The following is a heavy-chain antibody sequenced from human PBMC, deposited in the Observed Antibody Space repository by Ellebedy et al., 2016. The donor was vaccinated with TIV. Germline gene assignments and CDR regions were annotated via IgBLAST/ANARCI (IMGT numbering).Heavy chain of an antibody. CDR3: ARDMVQGMVARYLWFDY. V-gene: IGHV4-31*01. Sequence: SETLSLTCTVSGGSISSGGYYWSWIRQHPGKGLEWIGYIYYSGSTYYNPSLKSLVTISVDTSKNQFSLKLSSVTAADTAVYYCARDMVQGMVARYLWFDYWGQGTLVTVSS. D-gene: IGHD3-10*01. CDR2: IYYSGST. CDR1: GGSISSGGYY. J-gene: IGHJ4*02.